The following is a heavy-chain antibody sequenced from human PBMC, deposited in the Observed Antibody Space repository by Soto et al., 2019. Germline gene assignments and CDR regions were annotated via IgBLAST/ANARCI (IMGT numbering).Heavy chain of an antibody. D-gene: IGHD3-10*01. J-gene: IGHJ4*02. CDR2: ISAYNGNT. V-gene: IGHV1-18*04. Sequence: QVQLVQSGAEVKKPGPSVKVSCKASGYTFTSYGISWVRQAPGQGLEWMGWISAYNGNTNYAQKLQGRVTMTTDTSTSTAYMELRSLRSDETGVYYCARVYDGLRITMVRGVIRPYYFDYWGQGTLVTVSS. CDR3: ARVYDGLRITMVRGVIRPYYFDY. CDR1: GYTFTSYG.